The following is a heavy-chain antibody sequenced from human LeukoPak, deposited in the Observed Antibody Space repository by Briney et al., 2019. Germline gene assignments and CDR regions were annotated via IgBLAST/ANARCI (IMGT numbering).Heavy chain of an antibody. J-gene: IGHJ5*02. CDR3: ARAYEYGWFDP. Sequence: GASVKVSFKASGYTVTDHYLHWVRQAPGQGPEWMGWINPKTGDTTYAQKFQGRVTMTWDKSITTAYMELSSLRSDDTAMYYCARAYEYGWFDPWGQGTQVTVSS. D-gene: IGHD4/OR15-4a*01. V-gene: IGHV1-2*02. CDR1: GYTVTDHY. CDR2: INPKTGDT.